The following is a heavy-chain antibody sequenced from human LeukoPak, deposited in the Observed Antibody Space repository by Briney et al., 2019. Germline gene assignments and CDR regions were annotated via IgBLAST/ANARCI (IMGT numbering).Heavy chain of an antibody. Sequence: SVKVSCKASGGTFSSYAISWVRQAPGQGLEWIGGIIPIFGTANYAQKFQGRVTITTDESTSTAYMELSSLRSEDTAVYYCARRRSGGFWFDLWGQGTLVTVSS. CDR1: GGTFSSYA. D-gene: IGHD2-15*01. J-gene: IGHJ5*02. CDR3: ARRRSGGFWFDL. CDR2: IIPIFGTA. V-gene: IGHV1-69*05.